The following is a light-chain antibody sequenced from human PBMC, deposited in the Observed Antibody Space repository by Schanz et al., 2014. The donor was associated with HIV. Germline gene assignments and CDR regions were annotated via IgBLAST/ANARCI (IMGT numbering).Light chain of an antibody. CDR3: LQYNDDVYT. J-gene: IGKJ2*01. Sequence: DIQMTQSPSTLSASVGDRITLTCRASQSISGRLAWDQQKPGEALNLLISEASTLEFGVPPRFSGSGSGTEFTLTISSLQPGDFATYYCLQYNDDVYTFGQGTKLAIK. V-gene: IGKV1-5*03. CDR2: EAS. CDR1: QSISGR.